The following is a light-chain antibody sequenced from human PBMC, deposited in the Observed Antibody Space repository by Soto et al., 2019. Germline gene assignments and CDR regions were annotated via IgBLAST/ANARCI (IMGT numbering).Light chain of an antibody. CDR1: SSNIGGGYD. CDR2: GNN. Sequence: QSVLTQTPSASGAPGQRVTISCTGSSSNIGGGYDVHWYQQLPRTAPKLLIYGNNHRPSGVPDRFSGSKSGTSASLAISGLQAEDEADYYCPSFDDSLSGRVFGGGTKLTVL. V-gene: IGLV1-40*01. CDR3: PSFDDSLSGRV. J-gene: IGLJ3*02.